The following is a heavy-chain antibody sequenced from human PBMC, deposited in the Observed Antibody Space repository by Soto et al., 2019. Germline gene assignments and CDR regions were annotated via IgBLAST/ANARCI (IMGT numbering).Heavy chain of an antibody. CDR3: AAGDSSGYYGG. CDR2: ITVGTGNT. V-gene: IGHV1-58*01. Sequence: GASVKVSCKASGFTFASSSVQWVRQARGQRLEWIGWITVGTGNTNYAQKFQEGVSITRDMSTSTAYMELSNLRSDDTAVYYCAAGDSSGYYGGWGQGTQVTVSS. CDR1: GFTFASSS. J-gene: IGHJ4*02. D-gene: IGHD3-22*01.